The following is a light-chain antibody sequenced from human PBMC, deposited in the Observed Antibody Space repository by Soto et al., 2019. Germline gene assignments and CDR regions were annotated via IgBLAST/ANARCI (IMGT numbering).Light chain of an antibody. CDR2: GAS. J-gene: IGKJ1*01. CDR1: HSVSSSY. Sequence: DIVLPQSSGTLSLSPGERATLSCRASHSVSSSYLAWYQQKPGQAPRLLIYGASSRATGIPDRFSGSGSGTDFTLTISRLEPEDFAVYYCQQYGSSPRTFGQGTKVDIK. V-gene: IGKV3-20*01. CDR3: QQYGSSPRT.